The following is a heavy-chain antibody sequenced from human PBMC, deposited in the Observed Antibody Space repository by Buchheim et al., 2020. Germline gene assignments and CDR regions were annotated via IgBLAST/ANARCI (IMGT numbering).Heavy chain of an antibody. CDR2: ISYDGIHD. CDR3: ARERERRGYFDY. CDR1: GFTFSTYA. V-gene: IGHV3-30-3*01. J-gene: IGHJ4*02. Sequence: QVQLVESGGGVVQPGWSLRLSCAASGFTFSTYAMHWVRQAPGKGLEWVTVISYDGIHDYYADPVRVRFTISRDPSKNTLYLQMNSLRPEDTAVYYCARERERRGYFDYWGQGTL. D-gene: IGHD1-1*01.